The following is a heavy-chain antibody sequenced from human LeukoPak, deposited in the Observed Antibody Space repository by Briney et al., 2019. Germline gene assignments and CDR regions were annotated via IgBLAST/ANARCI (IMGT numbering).Heavy chain of an antibody. CDR1: GDSVSSNSVT. J-gene: IGHJ6*02. D-gene: IGHD3-3*01. CDR2: TYYRSKWYN. V-gene: IGHV6-1*01. Sequence: SQTLSLTCAISGDSVSSNSVTWNWIRQSPSRGLEWLGRTYYRSKWYNDYAVSVKSRITINPDTSKNQFSLQLNSVTPEDTAVYYCASERYYDFWSGPGYYYYGMDVWGQGTTVTVSS. CDR3: ASERYYDFWSGPGYYYYGMDV.